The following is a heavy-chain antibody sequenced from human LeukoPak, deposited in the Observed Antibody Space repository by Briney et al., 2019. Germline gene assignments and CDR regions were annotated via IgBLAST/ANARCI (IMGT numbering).Heavy chain of an antibody. Sequence: ASVKVSCKASGGTFSSYAISWVRQAPGQGLEWMGGIIPIFGTANYAQKFQGRVTITADKSTSTAYMELSSLRSEDTAVYYCARGYGDSEGFDYWGQGTLVTVSS. D-gene: IGHD4-17*01. J-gene: IGHJ4*02. CDR1: GGTFSSYA. V-gene: IGHV1-69*06. CDR2: IIPIFGTA. CDR3: ARGYGDSEGFDY.